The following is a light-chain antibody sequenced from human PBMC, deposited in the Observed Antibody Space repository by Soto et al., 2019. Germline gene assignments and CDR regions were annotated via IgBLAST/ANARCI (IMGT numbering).Light chain of an antibody. J-gene: IGKJ3*01. Sequence: EIVLTQSPGTLSLSPGERATLSCRASQSVSSSYLAWYQQKPGQAPRLLIYGASSRATGIPDRFSGSGSGTDFTLTISRLEPEDFAVYYCQQAGFTFGPGTKVDIK. V-gene: IGKV3-20*01. CDR2: GAS. CDR1: QSVSSSY. CDR3: QQAGFT.